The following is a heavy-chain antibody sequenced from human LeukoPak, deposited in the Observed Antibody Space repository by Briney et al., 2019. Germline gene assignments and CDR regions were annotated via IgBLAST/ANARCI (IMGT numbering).Heavy chain of an antibody. CDR1: GGSISSYY. V-gene: IGHV4-4*07. D-gene: IGHD3-3*01. CDR3: ARTTYDHFDY. J-gene: IGHJ4*02. CDR2: IYTSGST. Sequence: PSETLSLTCTVSGGSISSYYWSWIRQPAGKGLEWIGRIYTSGSTNYNPSLKSPGTMSVDTSKNQFSLKLSSVTPADTAVYYCARTTYDHFDYWGQGTLVTVSS.